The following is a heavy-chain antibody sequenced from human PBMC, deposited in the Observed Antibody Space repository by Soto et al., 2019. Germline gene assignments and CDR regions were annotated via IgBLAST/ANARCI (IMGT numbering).Heavy chain of an antibody. CDR1: GGTFSSYS. Sequence: QVQLVRSGAEVKKPGSSVKVSCKASGGTFSSYSINWVRQAPGQGLEWMGEIIPIFGTANYAQKFQGRVTITADESTSTAYMELSSLRSEDTAVYYRARDCGRHYGGIDYWGQGTLITVSS. J-gene: IGHJ4*02. D-gene: IGHD1-26*01. CDR2: IIPIFGTA. V-gene: IGHV1-69*01. CDR3: ARDCGRHYGGIDY.